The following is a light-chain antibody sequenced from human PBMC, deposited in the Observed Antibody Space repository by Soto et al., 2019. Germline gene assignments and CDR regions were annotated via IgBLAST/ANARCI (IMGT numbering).Light chain of an antibody. J-gene: IGKJ1*01. CDR2: LAS. Sequence: EIVLTQSPATLSSFPGDRVTLSCRASQAVNTRLAWYQHKPGQAPRLLIYLASNRAAGVPARFSGSGSGTDLTITISDVEPEDFEVYYCHQRQSWPRTFGQGTKVDNK. CDR1: QAVNTR. CDR3: HQRQSWPRT. V-gene: IGKV3-11*01.